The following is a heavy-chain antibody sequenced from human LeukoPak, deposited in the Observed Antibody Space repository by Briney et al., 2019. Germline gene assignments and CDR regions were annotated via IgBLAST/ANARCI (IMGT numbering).Heavy chain of an antibody. CDR1: GFTFSNYS. CDR3: ARDRSEFIFDH. Sequence: GGSLRLSCAASGFTFSNYSMNWVRQAPGKGLEWVSYISSSSDYIYYADSVKGRFTISRDNAKNSLYLQMNSLRAEDTAVYHCARDRSEFIFDHWGQGTLVTVSS. CDR2: ISSSSDYI. D-gene: IGHD3-3*01. V-gene: IGHV3-21*01. J-gene: IGHJ4*02.